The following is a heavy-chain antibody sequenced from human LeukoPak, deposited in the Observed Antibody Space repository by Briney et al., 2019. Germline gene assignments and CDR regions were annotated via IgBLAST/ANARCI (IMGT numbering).Heavy chain of an antibody. CDR2: IYSSGTT. Sequence: SETLSLTCTVSGGSINSGRYYWTWIRQPAGKGLEWIGHIYSSGTTNYNPSLKSRVTISVDTSKNQFSLKLSSVTAADTAVYYCASTPYYCSGGSCYLFDYWGQGTLVTVSS. CDR3: ASTPYYCSGGSCYLFDY. V-gene: IGHV4-61*09. D-gene: IGHD2-15*01. J-gene: IGHJ4*02. CDR1: GGSINSGRYY.